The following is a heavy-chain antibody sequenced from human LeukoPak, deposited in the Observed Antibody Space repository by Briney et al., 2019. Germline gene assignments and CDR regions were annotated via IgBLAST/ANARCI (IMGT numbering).Heavy chain of an antibody. V-gene: IGHV3-73*01. CDR1: GFIFSGAA. D-gene: IGHD3-10*01. Sequence: GGSLRLSCEASGFIFSGAAIHWVRQASGQGLEWVGHIRSKVNSHATTYAASVKGRFTISRDDSKNTAFLQMTSLKTEDTAVYYCIHYGSGSYPTDHWGRGTRVTVSS. CDR2: IRSKVNSHAT. CDR3: IHYGSGSYPTDH. J-gene: IGHJ4*02.